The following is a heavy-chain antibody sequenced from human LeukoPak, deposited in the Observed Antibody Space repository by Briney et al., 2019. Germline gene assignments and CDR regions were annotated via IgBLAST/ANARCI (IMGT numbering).Heavy chain of an antibody. J-gene: IGHJ4*02. D-gene: IGHD1-26*01. CDR2: ISSSSSYI. CDR3: ARGSRGSYRVDY. Sequence: GGSLRLSCAASGFTFSSYSMNWVRQAPGKGLEWVSSISSSSSYIYYADSVKGRFTISRDNAKNSLYLQMNSLRAEDTAVYYCARGSRGSYRVDYWGQGTLVTVSS. V-gene: IGHV3-21*01. CDR1: GFTFSSYS.